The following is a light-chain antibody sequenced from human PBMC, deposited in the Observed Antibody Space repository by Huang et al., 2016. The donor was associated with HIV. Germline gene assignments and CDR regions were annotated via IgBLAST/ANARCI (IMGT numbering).Light chain of an antibody. CDR1: QTISNW. Sequence: DIQMTQSASTLSASLGDRVTITCRASQTISNWLAWYQQKPGTAPNLLIYKASTLESGVPSRFSGSGSWTEFTLTISSLQPDDFATYYCHHYNSYSGAFGQGTKVEIK. CDR3: HHYNSYSGA. J-gene: IGKJ1*01. V-gene: IGKV1-5*03. CDR2: KAS.